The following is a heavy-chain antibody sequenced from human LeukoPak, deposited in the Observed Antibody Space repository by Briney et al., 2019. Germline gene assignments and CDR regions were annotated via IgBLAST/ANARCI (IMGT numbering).Heavy chain of an antibody. V-gene: IGHV1-8*01. D-gene: IGHD6-19*01. CDR1: GYTFTSYD. Sequence: ASVKVSCKASGYTFTSYDINWVRQATGQGLEWMGWMNPNSGNTGYAQKFQGRVTMTRNTSISTAYMELSSLRSEDTAVYYCARGQGIAVAGTGINYYYYGMDVWGQGTTVTVSS. J-gene: IGHJ6*02. CDR3: ARGQGIAVAGTGINYYYYGMDV. CDR2: MNPNSGNT.